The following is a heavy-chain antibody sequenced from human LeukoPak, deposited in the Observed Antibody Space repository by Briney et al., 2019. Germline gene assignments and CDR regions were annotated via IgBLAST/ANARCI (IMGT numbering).Heavy chain of an antibody. J-gene: IGHJ6*02. CDR2: IIPIFGTA. CDR1: GGTFSSYA. Sequence: ASVTVSCKASGGTFSSYAISWVRQAPGQGLEWMGGIIPIFGTANYAQKFQGRVTITADESTSTAYMELSSLRSEDTAVYYCASCPGPCYYYHGMDVWGQGTTVTVSS. V-gene: IGHV1-69*13. CDR3: ASCPGPCYYYHGMDV.